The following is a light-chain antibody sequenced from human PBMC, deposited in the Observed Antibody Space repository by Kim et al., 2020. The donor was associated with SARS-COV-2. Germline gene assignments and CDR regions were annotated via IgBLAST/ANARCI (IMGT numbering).Light chain of an antibody. CDR1: NY. CDR2: RDD. CDR3: QAWDNSIVV. J-gene: IGLJ3*02. V-gene: IGLV3-1*01. Sequence: NYASWYQQRPGQSPLLVIYRDDKRPSGIPERFSGSTSGNTATLTISGTQPMDEADYYCQAWDNSIVVFGGGTQLTVL.